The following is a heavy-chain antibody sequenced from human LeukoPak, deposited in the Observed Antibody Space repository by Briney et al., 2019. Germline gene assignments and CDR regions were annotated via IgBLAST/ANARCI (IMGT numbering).Heavy chain of an antibody. V-gene: IGHV4-59*08. CDR2: IYYNGNT. Sequence: PSETLSLTCTVSGGSISSYYWSWIRQPPGKGLEWIGYIYYNGNTNYIPSLKSRVTISVDTSKNQFSLRLSSVTAADTAVYYCARNGTWHYLDYWGQGTLVTVSS. J-gene: IGHJ4*02. CDR1: GGSISSYY. D-gene: IGHD2-8*01. CDR3: ARNGTWHYLDY.